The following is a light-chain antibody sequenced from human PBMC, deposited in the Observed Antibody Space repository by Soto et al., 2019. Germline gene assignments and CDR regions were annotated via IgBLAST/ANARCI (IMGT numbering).Light chain of an antibody. CDR1: SSDVGSYNL. V-gene: IGLV2-23*02. Sequence: QSVLTQPASVSGSPGQSITISCTGTSSDVGSYNLVSWYQQHPGKAPKPMIYEVSKRPSGVSNRFSGSKSGNTASLTISGLQAKDEADYYCCSYAGSSTFFYVFGTGTKLTVL. CDR3: CSYAGSSTFFYV. CDR2: EVS. J-gene: IGLJ1*01.